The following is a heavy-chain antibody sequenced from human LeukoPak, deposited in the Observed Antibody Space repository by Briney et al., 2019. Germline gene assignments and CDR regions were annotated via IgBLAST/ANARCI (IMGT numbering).Heavy chain of an antibody. V-gene: IGHV3-21*01. CDR3: ARGGSTSSASHFHH. CDR2: ISGSSSFI. D-gene: IGHD6-6*01. Sequence: GGSLRLSCAASGFTFSTYSMNWVRQAPGKGLEWVSSISGSSSFIYYADSVKGRFTISRDNAKNSLYLQMNSLRGEDTAVYYCARGGSTSSASHFHHWGQGTLVTVSS. CDR1: GFTFSTYS. J-gene: IGHJ1*01.